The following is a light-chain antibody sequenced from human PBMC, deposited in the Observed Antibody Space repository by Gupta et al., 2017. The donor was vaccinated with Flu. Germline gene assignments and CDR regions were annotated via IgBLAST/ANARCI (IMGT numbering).Light chain of an antibody. CDR1: ESVGRS. CDR2: SAS. V-gene: IGKV6-21*01. J-gene: IGKJ4*01. CDR3: HQSRSLPLT. Sequence: EIVLTQSPNFQSVTPKDAVTITCRASESVGRSLHWYQQKAGQSPKLLIKSASQSLSGVPSRFSGGGSGTDFTLTINSLESEDAATYYCHQSRSLPLTFGGGTKVGIK.